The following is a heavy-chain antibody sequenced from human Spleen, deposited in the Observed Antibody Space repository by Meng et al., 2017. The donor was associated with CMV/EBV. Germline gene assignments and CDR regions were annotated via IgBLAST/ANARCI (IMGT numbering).Heavy chain of an antibody. D-gene: IGHD3-22*01. V-gene: IGHV3-23*01. J-gene: IGHJ4*02. CDR1: GFTFSSYA. CDR3: AKDRRYYDSSGYYFDY. Sequence: GESLKISCAASGFTFSSYAMSWVRQAPGKGLEWVSAISGSGGSTYYADSVKGRFTISRDNSKNTLYLQMNSLRAEDTAVYYCAKDRRYYDSSGYYFDYWGQGTLVTVSS. CDR2: ISGSGGST.